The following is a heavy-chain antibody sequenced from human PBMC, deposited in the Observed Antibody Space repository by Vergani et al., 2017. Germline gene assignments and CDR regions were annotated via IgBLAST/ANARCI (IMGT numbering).Heavy chain of an antibody. D-gene: IGHD2-8*01. V-gene: IGHV4-31*03. CDR2: IYYSGST. CDR3: ARQRPKYCTNGGCNSGWFDP. Sequence: QVQLQESGPGLVKPSQTLSLTCTVSGGSISSGDYYWSWIRQHPGKGLEWIGYIYYSGSTYYNPSLKSRLTISVDTSKNQFSLKLSSVNAADTAVYYCARQRPKYCTNGGCNSGWFDPWGQGTLVTVSS. J-gene: IGHJ5*02. CDR1: GGSISSGDYY.